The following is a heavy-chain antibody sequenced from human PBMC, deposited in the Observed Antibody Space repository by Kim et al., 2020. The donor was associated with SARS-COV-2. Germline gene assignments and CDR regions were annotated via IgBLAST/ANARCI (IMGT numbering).Heavy chain of an antibody. V-gene: IGHV1-8*01. CDR3: ARGSSSGWYTYYYYYYGMDV. CDR2: MNPNSGNT. J-gene: IGHJ6*02. Sequence: ASVKVSCKASGYTFTSYDINWVRQATGQGLEWMGWMNPNSGNTGYAQKFQGRVTMTRNTSISTAYMELSSLRSEDTAVYYCARGSSSGWYTYYYYYYGMDVWGQGTTVTVSS. CDR1: GYTFTSYD. D-gene: IGHD6-19*01.